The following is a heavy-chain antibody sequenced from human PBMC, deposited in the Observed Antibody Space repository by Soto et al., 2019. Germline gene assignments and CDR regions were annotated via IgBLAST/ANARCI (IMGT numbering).Heavy chain of an antibody. Sequence: ASVKVSCKASGYTFTNYDINWVRQATGQGLEWMGWMNPSSGNTGYIQKFQGRVTMTRNTSTSTAYLELTSLTSDDTAVYYCARDTTPSDVWGQGTTVTVSS. V-gene: IGHV1-8*01. CDR3: ARDTTPSDV. CDR2: MNPSSGNT. J-gene: IGHJ6*02. D-gene: IGHD1-1*01. CDR1: GYTFTNYD.